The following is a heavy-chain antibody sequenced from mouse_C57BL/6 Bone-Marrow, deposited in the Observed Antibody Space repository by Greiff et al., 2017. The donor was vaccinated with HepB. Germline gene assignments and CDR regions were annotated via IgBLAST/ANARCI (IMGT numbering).Heavy chain of an antibody. CDR3: ARYATVVARGDY. J-gene: IGHJ4*01. CDR1: GYTFTSYW. CDR2: IHPNSGST. Sequence: QVQLKQPGAELVKPGASVKLSCKASGYTFTSYWMHWVKQRPGQGLEWIGMIHPNSGSTNYNEKFKSKATLTVDKSSSTAYMQLSSLTSEDSAVYYCARYATVVARGDYWGQGTSVTVSS. D-gene: IGHD1-1*01. V-gene: IGHV1-64*01.